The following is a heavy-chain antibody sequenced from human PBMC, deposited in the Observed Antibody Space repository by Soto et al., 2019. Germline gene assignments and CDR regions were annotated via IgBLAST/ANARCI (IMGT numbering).Heavy chain of an antibody. CDR1: GFTFTNYW. CDR3: VRQAPWYKSKWLDT. CDR2: IYPADSQT. D-gene: IGHD1-20*01. V-gene: IGHV5-51*01. Sequence: GESLKISCEVSGFTFTNYWIAWVRQMPGKGLEWMGGIYPADSQTRYSPTFQGQVAISADKSVNTAYLQWRSLKASDAAIYFCVRQAPWYKSKWLDTWGQVTLVTVSS. J-gene: IGHJ5*02.